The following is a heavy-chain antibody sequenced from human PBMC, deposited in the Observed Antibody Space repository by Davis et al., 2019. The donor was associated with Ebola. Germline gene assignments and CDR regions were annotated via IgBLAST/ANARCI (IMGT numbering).Heavy chain of an antibody. CDR3: ARRMAGATLGFDY. J-gene: IGHJ4*02. CDR2: IKQDGSEK. D-gene: IGHD1-26*01. V-gene: IGHV3-7*01. CDR1: GFTFSAYW. Sequence: PGGSLRLSCEASGFTFSAYWMSWVRQAPGKGLEWVANIKQDGSEKHYVASVKGRFTISRDNVKNSLYLEMSSLRAEDTAFYYCARRMAGATLGFDYWGQGTLVTVSS.